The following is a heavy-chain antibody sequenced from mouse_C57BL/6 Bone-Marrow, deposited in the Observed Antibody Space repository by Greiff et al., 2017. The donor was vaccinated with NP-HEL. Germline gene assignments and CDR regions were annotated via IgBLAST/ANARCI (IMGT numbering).Heavy chain of an antibody. CDR1: GFTFSSYV. J-gene: IGHJ2*01. CDR3: ARHTDY. CDR2: ISSGGSYT. Sequence: EVQLVQSGADFVKPGGSLKLSCAASGFTFSSYVMSWVRQTPVQRLEWVATISSGGSYTYYPDSVKGRFTISRDNAKNTLYLQMSSLKAEDTAMYYCARHTDYWGQGTTLTVSS. V-gene: IGHV5-6*01.